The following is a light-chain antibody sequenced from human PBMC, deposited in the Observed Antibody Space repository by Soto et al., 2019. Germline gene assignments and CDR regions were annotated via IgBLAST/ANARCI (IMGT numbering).Light chain of an antibody. CDR1: SSYIGAGYD. Sequence: QSVLTQPPSVSGAPGQRVTISCTGSSSYIGAGYDVHWYQQPPGTAPKLLIYANTNRPSGVPDRFSGSKSGTSASLAITGLQAEDEADYYCQSYDDSLGGHVICGGGTKLTVL. V-gene: IGLV1-40*01. CDR2: ANT. J-gene: IGLJ2*01. CDR3: QSYDDSLGGHVI.